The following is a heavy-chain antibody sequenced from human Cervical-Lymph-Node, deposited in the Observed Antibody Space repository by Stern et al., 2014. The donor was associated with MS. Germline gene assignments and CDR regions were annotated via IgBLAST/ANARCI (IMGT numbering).Heavy chain of an antibody. V-gene: IGHV4-30-4*01. Sequence: QVQLQESGPGLVKPSQTLSLTCTVSGGSISSGDYYWSWIRQPPGKGLEWIGYIYYSGSTYYNPSSKSRVTISVVTSKNQFSLKLSSVTAADTAVYYCASANCSSTSCPNWFDPWGQGTLVTVSS. CDR3: ASANCSSTSCPNWFDP. J-gene: IGHJ5*02. D-gene: IGHD2-2*01. CDR2: IYYSGST. CDR1: GGSISSGDYY.